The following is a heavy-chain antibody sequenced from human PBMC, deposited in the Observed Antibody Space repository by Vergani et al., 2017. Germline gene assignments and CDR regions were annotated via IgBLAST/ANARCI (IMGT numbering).Heavy chain of an antibody. Sequence: VQLVESGGGVVRPGGSLRLSCAASGFTFSSYGMHWVRQAPGKGLEWVAVIWYDGSNKYYADSVKGRFTISRDNSKNTLYLQMNSLRAEDTAVYYCARDRVAAAGTRVFDYWGQGTLVTVSS. J-gene: IGHJ4*02. CDR1: GFTFSSYG. V-gene: IGHV3-33*01. CDR2: IWYDGSNK. D-gene: IGHD6-13*01. CDR3: ARDRVAAAGTRVFDY.